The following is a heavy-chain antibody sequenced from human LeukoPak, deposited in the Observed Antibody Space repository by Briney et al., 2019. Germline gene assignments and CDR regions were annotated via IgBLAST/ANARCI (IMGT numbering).Heavy chain of an antibody. V-gene: IGHV4-39*07. CDR3: ARVTPLLLWFGELRRYFDY. CDR1: GGSISSGDYY. J-gene: IGHJ4*02. CDR2: INHSGST. D-gene: IGHD3-10*01. Sequence: PSETLSLTCTVSGGSISSGDYYWSWIRQPPGKGLEWIGEINHSGSTNYNPSLKSRVTISVDTSKNQFSLKLSSVTAADTAVYYCARVTPLLLWFGELRRYFDYWGQGTLVTVSS.